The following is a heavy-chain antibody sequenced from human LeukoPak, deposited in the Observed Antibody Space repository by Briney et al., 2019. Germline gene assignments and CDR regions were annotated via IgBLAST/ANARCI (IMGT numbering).Heavy chain of an antibody. CDR3: ARDNGDYWFDY. J-gene: IGHJ4*02. CDR1: GFTFSIYS. CDR2: ISSSNSYI. V-gene: IGHV3-21*01. Sequence: GGSLRLSCAASGFTFSIYSMNWVRQAPGKGLEWISSISSSNSYIYYADSVKGRFTISRDNAKTSLYLQMNSLRAEDTAVYYCARDNGDYWFDYWGQGTLCSVPS. D-gene: IGHD4-17*01.